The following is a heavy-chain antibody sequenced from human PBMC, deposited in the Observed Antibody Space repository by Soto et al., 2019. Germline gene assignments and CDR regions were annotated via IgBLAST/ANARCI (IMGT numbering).Heavy chain of an antibody. Sequence: PGESLKISCKGSGYSFTSYWITWVRQMPGKGLGWMGRIDPSDSYTNYSPSFQGHVTISADKSISTAYLQWSSLKASDTAMYYCARLAMASRRGYYGMDVWGQGTTVTVSS. J-gene: IGHJ6*02. CDR3: ARLAMASRRGYYGMDV. CDR2: IDPSDSYT. V-gene: IGHV5-10-1*01. CDR1: GYSFTSYW. D-gene: IGHD3-16*01.